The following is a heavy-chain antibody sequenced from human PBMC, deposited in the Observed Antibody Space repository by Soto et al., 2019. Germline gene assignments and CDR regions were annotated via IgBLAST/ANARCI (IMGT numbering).Heavy chain of an antibody. Sequence: GASQKISCQGSGYRFTSYWIGWVRQKPRKGLEWMGIIYPGDSDTRYSPSFQGQVTISADKSISTAYLQWSSLKASDTAMYYCARHVAGSIASAGIGVPGWYYYYGMDGWGQGTLVIVSS. CDR3: ARHVAGSIASAGIGVPGWYYYYGMDG. CDR2: IYPGDSDT. CDR1: GYRFTSYW. V-gene: IGHV5-51*01. J-gene: IGHJ6*02. D-gene: IGHD6-13*01.